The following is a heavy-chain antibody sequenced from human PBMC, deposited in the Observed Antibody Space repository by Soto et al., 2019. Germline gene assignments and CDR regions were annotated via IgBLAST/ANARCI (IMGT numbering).Heavy chain of an antibody. CDR1: GGSISRGGYY. J-gene: IGHJ4*02. D-gene: IGHD2-2*01. Sequence: PSETLSLTCTVSGGSISRGGYYWSWIRQHPAKGLEWIGCIYYSGSTYYNPSLKSRLTISIDKFKNQFSLKVNSVTATDTAVYYCARARSGGSVVIVPAVITTDYWGQGTLVTVSS. CDR3: ARARSGGSVVIVPAVITTDY. V-gene: IGHV4-31*03. CDR2: IYYSGST.